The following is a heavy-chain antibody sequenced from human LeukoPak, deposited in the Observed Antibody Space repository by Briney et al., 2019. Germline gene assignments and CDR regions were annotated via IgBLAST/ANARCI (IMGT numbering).Heavy chain of an antibody. D-gene: IGHD3-16*02. V-gene: IGHV3-21*04. Sequence: GGSLRLSCAASGFTFTSYSMNWVRQSPGKGLEWVSSISSGSGYRYYADSVKGRFTISRDNSKNTLYLQMNSLRAEDTAVYYCALNGREVPSGAFDIWGQGTMVTVSS. J-gene: IGHJ3*02. CDR2: ISSGSGYR. CDR1: GFTFTSYS. CDR3: ALNGREVPSGAFDI.